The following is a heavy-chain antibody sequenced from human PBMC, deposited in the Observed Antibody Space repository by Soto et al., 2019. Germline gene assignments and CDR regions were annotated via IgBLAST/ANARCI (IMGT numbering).Heavy chain of an antibody. CDR1: GFTFSSYA. D-gene: IGHD2-15*01. V-gene: IGHV3-23*01. J-gene: IGHJ4*02. CDR2: ISGSGGGT. Sequence: TGGSLRLSCAASGFTFSSYAMSWVRQAPGKGLEWVSAISGSGGGTYYADSVKGRFTISRDNSKNTLYLQMNSLRAEDTAVYYCANSDGSCIWDYWGQGTLVTVSS. CDR3: ANSDGSCIWDY.